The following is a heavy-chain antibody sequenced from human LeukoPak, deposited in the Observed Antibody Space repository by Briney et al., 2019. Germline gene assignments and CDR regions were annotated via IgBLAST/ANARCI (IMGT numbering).Heavy chain of an antibody. D-gene: IGHD5/OR15-5a*01. V-gene: IGHV3-7*01. J-gene: IGHJ6*02. CDR2: IKGDGSEK. Sequence: PGGSLRLSCAASGFTFTDYWMSWVRQAPGKGLEWVANIKGDGSEKYYVDSVKGRFTISRDNPKKSVYLQMNSLRAEDTAIYYCARDVSVSGMDVWGQGTTVIVSS. CDR1: GFTFTDYW. CDR3: ARDVSVSGMDV.